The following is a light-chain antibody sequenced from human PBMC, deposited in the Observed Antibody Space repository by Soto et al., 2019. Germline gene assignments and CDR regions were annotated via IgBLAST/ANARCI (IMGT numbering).Light chain of an antibody. CDR2: DVT. V-gene: IGLV2-11*01. CDR3: FSFTTTSTHV. CDR1: RMDVGGYDY. J-gene: IGLJ1*01. Sequence: QSVLTQPRSVSASPGQTVTISCTGTRMDVGGYDYVSWYQQHPGKAPKIMIYDVTKRPSGVPDRFSGSKSGYTASLTISGLQADDEANYYCFSFTTTSTHVFGTGTKVTVL.